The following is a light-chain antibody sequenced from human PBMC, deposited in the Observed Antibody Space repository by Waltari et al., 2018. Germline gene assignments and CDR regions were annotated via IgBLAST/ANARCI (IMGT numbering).Light chain of an antibody. J-gene: IGLJ1*01. V-gene: IGLV2-8*01. CDR3: SSYAGSNYFGV. CDR1: SSDVGGYNY. Sequence: QSALTQPPSASGSPGQSVTISCTGTSSDVGGYNYVSWYQQHPGKAPQLMIYEVSKRPSGVPDRFSGSKSGNTASLTVSGLQAEDEADYYCSSYAGSNYFGVFGTGTKVTVL. CDR2: EVS.